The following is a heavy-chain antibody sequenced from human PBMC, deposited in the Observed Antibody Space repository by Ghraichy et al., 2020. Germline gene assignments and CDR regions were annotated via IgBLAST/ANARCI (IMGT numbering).Heavy chain of an antibody. V-gene: IGHV3-66*02. Sequence: GGSLRLSCAASGFTVSSYYMRWVRQAPGKGLEWVSVIYSGGSTYYADSVKGRFTISRDNSKNTLYLQMNSLRAEDTAVYYCAREAIFGVVTKGYWGQGTLVTVSS. D-gene: IGHD3-3*01. CDR3: AREAIFGVVTKGY. CDR2: IYSGGST. CDR1: GFTVSSYY. J-gene: IGHJ4*02.